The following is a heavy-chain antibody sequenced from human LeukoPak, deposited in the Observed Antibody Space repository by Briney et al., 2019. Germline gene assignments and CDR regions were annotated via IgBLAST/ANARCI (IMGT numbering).Heavy chain of an antibody. D-gene: IGHD3-3*01. CDR1: GYNFTNYW. Sequence: GESLKISCEASGYNFTNYWIGRVRQLPGKGLEWVGLIYPGDSDTRYSPSFQGQVTISADKSISTAYLQWSSLKASDTAMYYCARHGDYYDFWSGYSSDNWFDPWGQGTLVTVSS. CDR3: ARHGDYYDFWSGYSSDNWFDP. CDR2: IYPGDSDT. V-gene: IGHV5-51*01. J-gene: IGHJ5*02.